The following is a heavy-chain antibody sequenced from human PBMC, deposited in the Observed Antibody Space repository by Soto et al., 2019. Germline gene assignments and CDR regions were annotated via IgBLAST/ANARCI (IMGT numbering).Heavy chain of an antibody. J-gene: IGHJ4*02. CDR3: AADPLHAENFDY. CDR1: GFTFTSSA. Sequence: SMKVSCKASGFTFTSSAVQWVRQARGQRLEWIGWIVVGSGNTNYAQKFQERVTITRDMSTSTAYMELSSLRSEDTAVYYCAADPLHAENFDYWGQGTLVTVSS. CDR2: IVVGSGNT. V-gene: IGHV1-58*01.